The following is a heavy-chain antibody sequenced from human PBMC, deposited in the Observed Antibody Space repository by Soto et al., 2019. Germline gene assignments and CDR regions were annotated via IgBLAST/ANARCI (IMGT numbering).Heavy chain of an antibody. CDR2: IIPIFGTA. D-gene: IGHD2-15*01. CDR1: GGTFSSYA. V-gene: IGHV1-69*13. J-gene: IGHJ6*02. Sequence: GASVKVSCKASGGTFSSYAISWVRQAPGQGLEWMGGIIPIFGTANYAQKFQGRVTITADESTSTAYMELSSLRSEDTAVYYCARYCSGGGCPYYYYYYGMDVWGQGTTVTVSS. CDR3: ARYCSGGGCPYYYYYYGMDV.